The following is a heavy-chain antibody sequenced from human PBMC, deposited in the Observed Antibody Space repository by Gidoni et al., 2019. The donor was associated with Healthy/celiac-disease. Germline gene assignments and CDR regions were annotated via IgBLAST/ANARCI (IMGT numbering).Heavy chain of an antibody. V-gene: IGHV1-18*01. D-gene: IGHD3-22*01. CDR2: ISAYNGNT. J-gene: IGHJ4*02. Sequence: QVQLVQSGAEVKKPGASVKVSCKASGYTFPSYGISWVRQAPGQGLEWMGWISAYNGNTNYAQKLQGRVTMTTDTSTSTAYMELRSLRSDDTAVYYCARDPPRRDSSGYSDYWGQGTLVTVSS. CDR3: ARDPPRRDSSGYSDY. CDR1: GYTFPSYG.